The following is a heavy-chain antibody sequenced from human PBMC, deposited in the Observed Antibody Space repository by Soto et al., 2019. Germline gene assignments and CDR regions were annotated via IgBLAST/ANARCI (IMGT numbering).Heavy chain of an antibody. D-gene: IGHD3-22*01. J-gene: IGHJ3*01. CDR2: IYSGGST. CDR1: GFTVRSNY. CDR3: ARGDYHATSGPFSDAFDV. V-gene: IGHV3-53*01. Sequence: GGSLRLSCAASGFTVRSNYMSWVRQAPGKGLEWVSVIYSGGSTYYADSVKGRFTISRDNTKNSLYLQMNSLRAEDTAAYYCARGDYHATSGPFSDAFDVWGQGTMVTVSS.